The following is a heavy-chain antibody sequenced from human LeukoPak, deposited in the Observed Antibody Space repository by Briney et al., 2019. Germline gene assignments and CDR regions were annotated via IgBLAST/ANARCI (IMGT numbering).Heavy chain of an antibody. J-gene: IGHJ4*02. D-gene: IGHD3-3*01. V-gene: IGHV3-7*01. CDR3: ARDRSISGVVTLDY. CDR1: GFRFSNSW. Sequence: GGSLRLSCAASGFRFSNSWMTWVSQAPGKGLEWVANIKQDESEKYYVDSVKGRFTISRDNAKNSVYLQMNSLRAEDTAVYYCARDRSISGVVTLDYWGQGTLVTVSS. CDR2: IKQDESEK.